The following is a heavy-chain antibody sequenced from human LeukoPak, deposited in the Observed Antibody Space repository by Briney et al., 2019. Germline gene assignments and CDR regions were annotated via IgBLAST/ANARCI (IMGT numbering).Heavy chain of an antibody. Sequence: GGSLRLSCAASGFTFSSYSMNWVRQAPGKGLEWVSSISSSSSYIYYADSVKGRFTISRDNAKNSLYLQMNSLRAEDTAVYYCARGGDDLWEPFDYWGRGTLVTVSS. J-gene: IGHJ4*02. CDR1: GFTFSSYS. CDR2: ISSSSSYI. D-gene: IGHD3-3*01. V-gene: IGHV3-21*01. CDR3: ARGGDDLWEPFDY.